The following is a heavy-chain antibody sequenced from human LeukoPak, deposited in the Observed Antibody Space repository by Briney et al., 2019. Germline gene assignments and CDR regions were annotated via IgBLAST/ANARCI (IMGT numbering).Heavy chain of an antibody. J-gene: IGHJ4*02. V-gene: IGHV3-23*01. CDR2: ISGSGGST. Sequence: PGGSLRLSCAASGFTFSSYAMSWVRQAPGKGLEWVSGISGSGGSTNYADSVKGRFTISRDNSKNTLYLQMNSLRAEDTAVYYCARDRAAADLDYWGQGTLVTVSS. D-gene: IGHD6-13*01. CDR3: ARDRAAADLDY. CDR1: GFTFSSYA.